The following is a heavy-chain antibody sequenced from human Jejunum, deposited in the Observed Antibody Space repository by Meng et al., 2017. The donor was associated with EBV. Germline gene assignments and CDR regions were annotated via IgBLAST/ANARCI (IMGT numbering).Heavy chain of an antibody. J-gene: IGHJ4*02. D-gene: IGHD5-12*01. CDR1: GGSVNSGNVY. V-gene: IGHV4-61*01. Sequence: GPSLVDPLKPPALTCTASGGSVNSGNVYWSWIRQPPGKGLEWIGYIYYSGSTNYIPSLKSRVTISLDTSKNQFSLKLSSVTAADTAVYYCAGLRYSGYDRAFDYWGQGALVTVSS. CDR3: AGLRYSGYDRAFDY. CDR2: IYYSGST.